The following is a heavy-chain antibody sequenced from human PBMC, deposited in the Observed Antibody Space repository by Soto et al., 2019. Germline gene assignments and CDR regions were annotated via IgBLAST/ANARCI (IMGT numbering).Heavy chain of an antibody. CDR3: AREPKQNYDSSPWNGGFDS. V-gene: IGHV4-30-4*01. D-gene: IGHD3-22*01. J-gene: IGHJ4*02. Sequence: QVHLQESGPGLVKPSQTLSLSCTVSGDSISSPHYYWTWIRQPPGKGLEWVGYIYYTGNNFYNPALKSRVAVSVDPSTIQFSLKLASVTDADTAVYFCAREPKQNYDSSPWNGGFDSLGPGTLVTVSS. CDR1: GDSISSPHYY. CDR2: IYYTGNN.